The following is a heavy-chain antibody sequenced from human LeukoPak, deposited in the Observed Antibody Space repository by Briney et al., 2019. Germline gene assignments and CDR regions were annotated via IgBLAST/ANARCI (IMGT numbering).Heavy chain of an antibody. CDR1: GGTFSSYA. CDR2: IIPIFGTA. D-gene: IGHD3-22*01. V-gene: IGHV1-69*05. Sequence: SVKVSCKASGGTFSSYAISWVRQAPGQGLEWMGGIIPIFGTANYAQKFQGRVSMTRDTSTSTAYVELTSLRSEDSAVYYCARSYMIIDPLDLWGQGTLVTVSS. CDR3: ARSYMIIDPLDL. J-gene: IGHJ5*02.